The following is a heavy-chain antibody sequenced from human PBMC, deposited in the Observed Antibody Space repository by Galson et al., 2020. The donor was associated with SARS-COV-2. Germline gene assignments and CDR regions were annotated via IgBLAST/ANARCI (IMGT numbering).Heavy chain of an antibody. V-gene: IGHV4-38-2*01. J-gene: IGHJ4*02. CDR3: ARDLLTGYFDY. D-gene: IGHD2-15*01. Sequence: SQTLSHTCAVSGSSMRSDYYWGWIRQPPGKGLEWIGNIYHTGRTNYNPSLSSRVTISVDTSKTQFSLRLTSVTAADTAVYYCARDLLTGYFDYWGQGTLVSVSP. CDR2: IYHTGRT. CDR1: GSSMRSDYY.